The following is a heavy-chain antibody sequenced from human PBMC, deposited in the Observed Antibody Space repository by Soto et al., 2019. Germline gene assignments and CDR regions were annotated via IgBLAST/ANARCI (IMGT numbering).Heavy chain of an antibody. D-gene: IGHD5-18*01. Sequence: SETLSLTCTVSGGSISSSSYYWGWIRQPPGKGLEWIGSIYYSGSTYYNPSLKSRVTISVDTSKNQFSLKLSSVTAADTAVYYCARHFSLEGYPYYFAYWGQGTLVTVSS. CDR2: IYYSGST. CDR1: GGSISSSSYY. CDR3: ARHFSLEGYPYYFAY. J-gene: IGHJ4*02. V-gene: IGHV4-39*01.